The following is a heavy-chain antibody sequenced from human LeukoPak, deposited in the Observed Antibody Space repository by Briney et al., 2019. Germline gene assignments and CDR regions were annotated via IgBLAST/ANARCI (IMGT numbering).Heavy chain of an antibody. D-gene: IGHD6-13*01. CDR1: GGSISSGDYY. Sequence: SQTLSLTCTVSGGSISSGDYYWSWIRQPPGKGLECIGYIYYSGSTYYNPSLKSRVTISVDTSKNQFSLKLSSVTAADTAVYYCARGLGSSWYPLYYYYGMDVWGKGTTVTVSS. J-gene: IGHJ6*04. CDR3: ARGLGSSWYPLYYYYGMDV. CDR2: IYYSGST. V-gene: IGHV4-30-4*01.